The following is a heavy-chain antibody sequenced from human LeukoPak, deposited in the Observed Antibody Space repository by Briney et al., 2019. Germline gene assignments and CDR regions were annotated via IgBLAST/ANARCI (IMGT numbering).Heavy chain of an antibody. CDR3: AKDLYDSSAYFLGNDY. CDR2: VTYTGIT. Sequence: SETLSLTCTASGASIASGEYYCSWIRQPPGKGLEWIGYVTYTGITNYNPSLSSRVSTSVDTSKNQFSLNLRSVTAADTAVYYCAKDLYDSSAYFLGNDYWGQGTLVTVSS. D-gene: IGHD3-22*01. J-gene: IGHJ4*02. V-gene: IGHV4-30-4*01. CDR1: GASIASGEYY.